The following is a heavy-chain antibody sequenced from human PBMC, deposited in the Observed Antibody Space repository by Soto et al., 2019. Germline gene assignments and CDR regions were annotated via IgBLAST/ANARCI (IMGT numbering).Heavy chain of an antibody. J-gene: IGHJ4*02. D-gene: IGHD6-6*01. CDR2: ISDSGGTT. CDR3: TRSSSSSGP. V-gene: IGHV3-23*01. Sequence: EVQLLESGGSWVQPGGSLRLSCAASGFTFSSYAMSWVRQGPGKGLEWVSAISDSGGTTYYADSVKGRFTISRDNSKSTLYLQMNSLRDEDTAIYYCTRSSSSSGPWGQGTLVTVSS. CDR1: GFTFSSYA.